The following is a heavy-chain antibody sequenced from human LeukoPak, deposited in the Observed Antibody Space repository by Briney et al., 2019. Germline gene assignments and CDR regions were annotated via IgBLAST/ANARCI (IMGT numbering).Heavy chain of an antibody. V-gene: IGHV3-7*01. D-gene: IGHD1-26*01. Sequence: GESLRLSCAASGFTFSDYWMTWVRQAPGKGLEWVANIKQDGSDKKYVDSVNGRFTISRDNAKNSLYLQMDSLRDEDTAVYYCARGGGDYWGQGTLVTVTS. CDR1: GFTFSDYW. J-gene: IGHJ4*02. CDR3: ARGGGDY. CDR2: IKQDGSDK.